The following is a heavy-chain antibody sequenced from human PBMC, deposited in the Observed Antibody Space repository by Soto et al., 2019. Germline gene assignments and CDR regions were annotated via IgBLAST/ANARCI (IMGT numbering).Heavy chain of an antibody. D-gene: IGHD1-20*01. CDR3: ARRRGNWNQYYYYGMDV. CDR1: GGSISSSSYY. Sequence: SETLSLTCTVSGGSISSSSYYWGWIRQPPGKGLEWIGSIYYSGSTYYNPSLKSRVTISVDTSKNQFSLKLSSVTAADTAVYYCARRRGNWNQYYYYGMDVWGQGTTVTVSS. J-gene: IGHJ6*02. CDR2: IYYSGST. V-gene: IGHV4-39*01.